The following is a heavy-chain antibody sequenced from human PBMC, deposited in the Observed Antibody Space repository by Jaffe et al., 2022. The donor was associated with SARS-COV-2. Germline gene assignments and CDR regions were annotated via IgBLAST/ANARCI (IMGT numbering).Heavy chain of an antibody. V-gene: IGHV4-59*13. D-gene: IGHD1-26*01. Sequence: QVQLQESGPGLVKPSETLSLTCTVSSDSLKGYYWSWIRQPPGKPLEWIGNVHHSGTTTYNPSLKSRVALSTDMPKKQVSLNVNSMTTADTAVYFCARMKPHQYLGTFFFDLWGQGTLVTVSS. CDR1: SDSLKGYY. CDR2: VHHSGTT. CDR3: ARMKPHQYLGTFFFDL. J-gene: IGHJ4*02.